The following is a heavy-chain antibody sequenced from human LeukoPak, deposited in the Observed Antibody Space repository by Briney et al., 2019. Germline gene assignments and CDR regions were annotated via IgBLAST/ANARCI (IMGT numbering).Heavy chain of an antibody. D-gene: IGHD3-22*01. CDR2: IWYDGSNK. J-gene: IGHJ3*02. Sequence: PGGSLRLSCAASGFTFSSYGMHWVRQAPGKGLEWVAVIWYDGSNKYYADSVKGRFTISRDNSKNTLHLQMNSLRAEDTAVYYCARASYDSSGYGAFDIWGQGTMVTVSS. V-gene: IGHV3-33*01. CDR3: ARASYDSSGYGAFDI. CDR1: GFTFSSYG.